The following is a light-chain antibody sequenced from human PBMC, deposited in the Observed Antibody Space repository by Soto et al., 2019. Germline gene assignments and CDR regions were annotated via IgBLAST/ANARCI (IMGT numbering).Light chain of an antibody. CDR3: QQSYSTLRT. CDR1: QSISSY. CDR2: AAS. Sequence: DIQMTQSPSSLSASVGDRVTITCRASQSISSYLNWYQQKPGKAPKLLIFAASSLQSGVPSRFSGSGSGTDFTLTISSLQREDFATYYCQQSYSTLRTFGQGTKLEIK. J-gene: IGKJ2*01. V-gene: IGKV1-39*01.